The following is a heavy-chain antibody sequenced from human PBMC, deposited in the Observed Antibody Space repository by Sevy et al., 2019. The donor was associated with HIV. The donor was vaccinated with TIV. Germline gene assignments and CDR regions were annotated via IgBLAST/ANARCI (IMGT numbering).Heavy chain of an antibody. CDR3: AREGCTKPHDY. V-gene: IGHV3-23*01. CDR1: GFTFSKYS. J-gene: IGHJ4*02. Sequence: LRLSCEASGFTFSKYSMSWVRQAPGKGLEWVSTFSFGCGRINYADSVKGRFTISRDDSKNTLYLQMNSLRAEDTAVYYCAREGCTKPHDYWGQGTLVTVSS. CDR2: FSFGCGRI. D-gene: IGHD2-8*01.